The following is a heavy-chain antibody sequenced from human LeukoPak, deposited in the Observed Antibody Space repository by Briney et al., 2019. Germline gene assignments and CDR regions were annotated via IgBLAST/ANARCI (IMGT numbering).Heavy chain of an antibody. D-gene: IGHD3-10*01. J-gene: IGHJ4*02. Sequence: GESLKISCQVSGDSFTNYWIGWVRQMPGKGLKWMAIIYPDDSDTRYSPSFQGQVTISADKSSSTAYLQWSSLRSSDTAMYYCARTSGHDPDPFDYWGQGTLVTVSS. CDR2: IYPDDSDT. V-gene: IGHV5-51*01. CDR1: GDSFTNYW. CDR3: ARTSGHDPDPFDY.